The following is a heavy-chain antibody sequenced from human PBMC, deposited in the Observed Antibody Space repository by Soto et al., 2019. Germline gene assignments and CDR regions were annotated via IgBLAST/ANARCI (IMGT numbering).Heavy chain of an antibody. CDR3: ARWGSSWYPHNNWFDP. V-gene: IGHV4-34*01. CDR1: GGSFSGYY. D-gene: IGHD6-13*01. CDR2: INHSGST. J-gene: IGHJ5*02. Sequence: QVQLQQWGAGLLKPSETLSLTCAVYGGSFSGYYWSWIRQPPGKGLEWIGEINHSGSTNYNPSLKSRVTISVDTSKNQFSLKLSSVTAADTAVYYCARWGSSWYPHNNWFDPWGQGTLVTVSS.